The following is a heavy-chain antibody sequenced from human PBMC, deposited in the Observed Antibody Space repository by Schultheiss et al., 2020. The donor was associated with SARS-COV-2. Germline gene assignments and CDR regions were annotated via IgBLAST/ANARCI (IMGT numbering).Heavy chain of an antibody. CDR1: GGSISSSNW. D-gene: IGHD2-15*01. J-gene: IGHJ6*02. CDR2: IYHSGST. CDR3: ARDRAYCSGGSCYSHGMDV. Sequence: SETLSLTCAVSGGSISSSNWWSWVRQPPGKGLEWIGEIYHSGSTNYNPSLKSRVTISVDKSKNQFSLKLSSVTAADTAVYYCARDRAYCSGGSCYSHGMDVWGQGTTVTVSS. V-gene: IGHV4-4*02.